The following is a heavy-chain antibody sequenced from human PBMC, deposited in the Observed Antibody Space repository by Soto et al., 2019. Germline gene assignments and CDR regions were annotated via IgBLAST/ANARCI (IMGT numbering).Heavy chain of an antibody. J-gene: IGHJ4*02. V-gene: IGHV4-34*01. Sequence: QVQLQQWGAGLLKPSETLSLTCAVYGGSFSGYYWSWIRQPPGKGLEWIGEINHSGSTNYNPSLKRRVTISVDTSKNQFSLKLSSVTAADTAVYYCARVAGGIAAAGERFDYWGQGTLVTVSS. CDR2: INHSGST. CDR3: ARVAGGIAAAGERFDY. D-gene: IGHD6-13*01. CDR1: GGSFSGYY.